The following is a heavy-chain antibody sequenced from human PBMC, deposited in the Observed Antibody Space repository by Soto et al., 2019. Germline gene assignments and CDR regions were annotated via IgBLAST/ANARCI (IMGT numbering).Heavy chain of an antibody. CDR3: ARDHYDFWSGYNNYYYYYGMDV. J-gene: IGHJ6*02. CDR2: INHSGST. D-gene: IGHD3-3*01. V-gene: IGHV4-34*01. Sequence: SETLSLTCAVYGGSFSGYYWSWIRQPPGKGLGWIGEINHSGSTNYNPSLKSRVTISVDTSKNQFSLKLSSVTAADTAVYYCARDHYDFWSGYNNYYYYYGMDVWGQGTTVTVSS. CDR1: GGSFSGYY.